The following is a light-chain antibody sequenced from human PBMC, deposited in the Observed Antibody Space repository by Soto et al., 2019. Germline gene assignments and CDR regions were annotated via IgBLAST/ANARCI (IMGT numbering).Light chain of an antibody. CDR2: GAS. CDR3: QQYHDWPPLT. Sequence: EIVMTQSPATLSVSPGERATLSCRASRSVTTNLAWYQQKAGQAPRLLIYGASTRATGIPARFSGSGSETEFTLTISSLQSEDFAVYYCQQYHDWPPLTFGGGTKVEIK. J-gene: IGKJ4*01. V-gene: IGKV3-15*01. CDR1: RSVTTN.